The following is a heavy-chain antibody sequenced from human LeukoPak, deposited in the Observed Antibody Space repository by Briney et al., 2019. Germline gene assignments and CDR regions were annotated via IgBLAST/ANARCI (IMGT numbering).Heavy chain of an antibody. CDR3: ARSEYSSSWYGRGYYYYGMDV. CDR1: GYTFTSYY. V-gene: IGHV1-46*01. D-gene: IGHD6-13*01. J-gene: IGHJ6*02. Sequence: ASVKVSCKASGYTFTSYYMHWVRQAPGQGLEWMGIINPSGGSTSYAQKFQGRVTMTRDTSTSTVYMELSSPRSEDTAVYYCARSEYSSSWYGRGYYYYGMDVWGQGTTVTVSS. CDR2: INPSGGST.